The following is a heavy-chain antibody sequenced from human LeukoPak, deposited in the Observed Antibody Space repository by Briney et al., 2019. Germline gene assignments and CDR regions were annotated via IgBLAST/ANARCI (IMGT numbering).Heavy chain of an antibody. D-gene: IGHD3-9*01. CDR2: MNPKTGNT. CDR1: GYTFTNFD. V-gene: IGHV1-8*01. Sequence: ASVKVSCKASGYTFTNFDINWVRQATGQGLEWMGWMNPKTGNTGSAQKFQGRVTITGNTSISTAYMELSSLRSDDTAVYYCARVAPLRYFDWSPGYDAFDIWGQGTMVTVSS. CDR3: ARVAPLRYFDWSPGYDAFDI. J-gene: IGHJ3*02.